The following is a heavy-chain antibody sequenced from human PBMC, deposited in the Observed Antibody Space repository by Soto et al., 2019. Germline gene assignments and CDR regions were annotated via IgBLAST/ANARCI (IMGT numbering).Heavy chain of an antibody. CDR2: ISSSSGII. CDR3: AKMVTTYYYYYMDV. V-gene: IGHV3-48*01. CDR1: GFTFGSFS. D-gene: IGHD4-17*01. J-gene: IGHJ6*03. Sequence: VHLVESGGGLVQPGGSLRLSCAASGFTFGSFSMNWVRQAPGKGLEWVSYISSSSGIIYYADSVKGRLTISRDNAKNSLYLQMNSLRAEDTAVYFCAKMVTTYYYYYMDVWCKGTTVTVSS.